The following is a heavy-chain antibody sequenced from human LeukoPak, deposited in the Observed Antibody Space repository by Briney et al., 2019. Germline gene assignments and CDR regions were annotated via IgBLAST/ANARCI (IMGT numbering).Heavy chain of an antibody. CDR3: ARSEYYDSSGYYGMDV. Sequence: GESLKISCKGSGYSFTSYWIGWVRQMPGEGLEWMGIIYPGDSDTRYSPSFQGQVTISADKSISTAYLQWSSLKASDTAMYYCARSEYYDSSGYYGMDVWGQGTTVTVSS. V-gene: IGHV5-51*01. J-gene: IGHJ6*02. CDR2: IYPGDSDT. CDR1: GYSFTSYW. D-gene: IGHD3-22*01.